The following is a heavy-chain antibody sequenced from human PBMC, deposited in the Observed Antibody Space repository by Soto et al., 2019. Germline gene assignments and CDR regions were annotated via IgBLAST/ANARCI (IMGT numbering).Heavy chain of an antibody. J-gene: IGHJ6*02. CDR2: IRQDGSEG. D-gene: IGHD2-15*01. CDR1: GFTFSNYW. Sequence: PGGSLRLSCAASGFTFSNYWMTWVRQAPGKGLEWVANIRQDGSEGSYVDSVKGRFTISRDNAKVSLFLQMNSLRAEDTAVYYCARERGSKSMDVWGQGTTVIVSS. CDR3: ARERGSKSMDV. V-gene: IGHV3-7*03.